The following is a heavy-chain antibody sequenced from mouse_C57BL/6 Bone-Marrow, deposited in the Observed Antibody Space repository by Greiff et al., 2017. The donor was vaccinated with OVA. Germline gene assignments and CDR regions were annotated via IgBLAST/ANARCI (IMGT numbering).Heavy chain of an antibody. V-gene: IGHV5-12*01. Sequence: DVMLVESGGGLVQPGGSLKLSCAASGFTFSDYYMYWVRQTPEKRLEWVAYISNGGGSTYYPDTVKGRFTISRDNAKNTLYLQMSRLKSEDTAMYYCARHPYYDGYYVYYAMDYWGQGTSVTVSS. D-gene: IGHD2-3*01. J-gene: IGHJ4*01. CDR3: ARHPYYDGYYVYYAMDY. CDR1: GFTFSDYY. CDR2: ISNGGGST.